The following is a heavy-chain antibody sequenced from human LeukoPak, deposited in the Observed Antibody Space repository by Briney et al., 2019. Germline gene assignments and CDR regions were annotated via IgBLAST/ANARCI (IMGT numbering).Heavy chain of an antibody. CDR1: GYSFTSYW. CDR3: ARHLGSAISPVGYCDH. J-gene: IGHJ4*02. D-gene: IGHD7-27*01. CDR2: IYPGDSDT. Sequence: GESLKISCKGSGYSFTSYWIGWVRQMPGKGLEWMGIIYPGDSDTRYSPSFQGQVTISADKSISTAYLQWSSLKASDTAMYYCARHLGSAISPVGYCDHWGQGTLVTVSS. V-gene: IGHV5-51*01.